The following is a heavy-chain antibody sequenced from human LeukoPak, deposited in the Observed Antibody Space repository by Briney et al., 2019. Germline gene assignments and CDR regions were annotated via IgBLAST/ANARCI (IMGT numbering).Heavy chain of an antibody. CDR2: ISGSGSGGST. CDR1: GFTFSSSA. D-gene: IGHD2/OR15-2a*01. CDR3: ARGHDDQRLLGYYFDY. J-gene: IGHJ4*02. Sequence: GSLRLSCAASGFTFSSSAMSWVRQAPGKGLEWVSSISGSGSGGSTYYADSVKGRFTISRDNTKNTLYLQMNSLRAEDTAVYYCARGHDDQRLLGYYFDYWGQGTLVTVSS. V-gene: IGHV3-23*01.